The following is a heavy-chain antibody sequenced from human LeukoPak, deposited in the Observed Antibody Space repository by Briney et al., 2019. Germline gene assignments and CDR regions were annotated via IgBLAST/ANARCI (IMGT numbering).Heavy chain of an antibody. J-gene: IGHJ4*02. CDR2: INHSGST. Sequence: KPTETLSLTCAVYGGSFRGYYWSRIRQPPGKELEWIGEINHSGSTNYNPSLKSRVTISVDTSKNQFSLKLSSVTAADTAVYYCARVKLGRSGYAGTDYWGQGTLVTVSS. CDR1: GGSFRGYY. CDR3: ARVKLGRSGYAGTDY. V-gene: IGHV4-34*01. D-gene: IGHD5-12*01.